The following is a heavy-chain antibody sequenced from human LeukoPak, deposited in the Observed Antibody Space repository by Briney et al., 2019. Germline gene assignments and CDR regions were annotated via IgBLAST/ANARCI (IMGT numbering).Heavy chain of an antibody. CDR3: ARDSSSSPLDAFDI. CDR1: GGSISSGTYY. J-gene: IGHJ3*02. CDR2: IYTSGST. Sequence: SQTLSLTCTVSGGSISSGTYYWSWIRQPAGKGLEWIGRIYTSGSTNYNPSLKSRVTISVDTSKNQFSLKLNSVTAADTAVYYCARDSSSSPLDAFDIWGQGTMVTVSS. V-gene: IGHV4-61*02. D-gene: IGHD6-6*01.